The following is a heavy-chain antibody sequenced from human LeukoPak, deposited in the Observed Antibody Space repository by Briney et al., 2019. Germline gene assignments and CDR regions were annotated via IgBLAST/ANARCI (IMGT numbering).Heavy chain of an antibody. CDR2: ISYDGSNK. J-gene: IGHJ3*02. CDR1: GFTFSSYA. D-gene: IGHD1-26*01. Sequence: GGSLRLSCAASGFTFSSYAMHWVRQAPGKGLEWVAVISYDGSNKYYADSVKGRFTISRDNSKNTLYLQMNSLRAEDTAVYYCLTIVESTIDGFDIWGQGTMVTVSS. V-gene: IGHV3-30-3*01. CDR3: LTIVESTIDGFDI.